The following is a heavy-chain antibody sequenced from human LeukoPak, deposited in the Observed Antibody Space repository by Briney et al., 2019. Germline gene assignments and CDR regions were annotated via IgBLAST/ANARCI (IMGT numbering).Heavy chain of an antibody. J-gene: IGHJ4*02. D-gene: IGHD3-16*01. CDR3: ARGEIMITFGGAPNRVSYNSEENY. Sequence: SETLSLTCAVYGGSFSGYYWSWIRQPPGKGLEWIGEINHSGSTNYNPSLKSRVTISVDTSKNQFSLKLSSVTAAGTAVYYCARGEIMITFGGAPNRVSYNSEENYWGQGTLVTVTS. V-gene: IGHV4-34*01. CDR1: GGSFSGYY. CDR2: INHSGST.